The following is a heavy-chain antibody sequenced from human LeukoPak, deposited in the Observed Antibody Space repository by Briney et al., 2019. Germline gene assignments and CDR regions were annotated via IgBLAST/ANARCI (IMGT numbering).Heavy chain of an antibody. D-gene: IGHD3-22*01. J-gene: IGHJ5*02. V-gene: IGHV1-18*01. CDR2: ISAYNGNT. CDR1: GYTFTSYG. CDR3: ASVVTYYYDSSGYPWYNWFDP. Sequence: ASVKVSCKASGYTFTSYGISWVRQAPGQGLEWMGWISAYNGNTNYAQKLQGRVTMTTDTSTSTAYMELRSLRSDDTAVYYCASVVTYYYDSSGYPWYNWFDPWGQGTLVAVSS.